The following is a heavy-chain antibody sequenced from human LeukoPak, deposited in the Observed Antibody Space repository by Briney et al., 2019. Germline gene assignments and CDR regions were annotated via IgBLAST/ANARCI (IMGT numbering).Heavy chain of an antibody. V-gene: IGHV4-61*01. CDR1: GGSVSTDSYY. D-gene: IGHD3-10*01. J-gene: IGHJ5*02. CDR3: ARAITMVREVIIGGYWFAP. Sequence: SETLSLTCTVSGGSVSTDSYYWSWIRQPPGKGLEWIGNIFYRGSTNYNPSLKSRVTISVDTSKNQFSLRLTSVTAADTAVYYTARAITMVREVIIGGYWFAPWGQGTLVTVSS. CDR2: IFYRGST.